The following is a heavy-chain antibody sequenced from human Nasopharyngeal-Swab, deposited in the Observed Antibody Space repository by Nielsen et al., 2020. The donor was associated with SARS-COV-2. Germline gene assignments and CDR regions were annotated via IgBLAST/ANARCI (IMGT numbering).Heavy chain of an antibody. J-gene: IGHJ5*02. V-gene: IGHV4-59*11. CDR1: GVSITSQY. CDR3: AKEGATGWFDP. Sequence: GSLRLSCTVSGVSITSQYWSWIRQPPGKGLEWIGYISHNSGTSYNPSLKSRVTMFMDTSKNQFSLRLRSLNAADTAVYYCAKEGATGWFDPWGQGTLVTVSS. CDR2: ISHNSGT.